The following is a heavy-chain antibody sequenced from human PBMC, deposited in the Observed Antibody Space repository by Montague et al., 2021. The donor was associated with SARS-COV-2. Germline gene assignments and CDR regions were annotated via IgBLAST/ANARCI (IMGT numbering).Heavy chain of an antibody. CDR2: IWYDGSNQ. CDR3: ASAWRAWCGAFDN. Sequence: SLRLSCAASGFTFSSYDMHWVRQAPGKGLEWVAVIWYDGSNQYYGDSVKGRFTISRDNSKNTLYLQMNSLRAEDTALYYCASAWRAWCGAFDNWGQGTLVTVSS. D-gene: IGHD2-8*01. V-gene: IGHV3-33*08. J-gene: IGHJ4*02. CDR1: GFTFSSYD.